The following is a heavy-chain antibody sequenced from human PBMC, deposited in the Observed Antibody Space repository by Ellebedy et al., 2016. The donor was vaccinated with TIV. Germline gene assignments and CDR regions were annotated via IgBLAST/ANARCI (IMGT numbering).Heavy chain of an antibody. CDR3: ATVAPYYYYGMDV. V-gene: IGHV1-2*02. CDR1: GYTFTGYY. J-gene: IGHJ6*02. Sequence: ASVKVSCXASGYTFTGYYMHWVRQAPGQGLEWMGWINPNSGGTNYAQKFQGRVTMTRDTSISTAYMELSSLRSEDTAVYYCATVAPYYYYGMDVWGQGTTVTVSS. CDR2: INPNSGGT.